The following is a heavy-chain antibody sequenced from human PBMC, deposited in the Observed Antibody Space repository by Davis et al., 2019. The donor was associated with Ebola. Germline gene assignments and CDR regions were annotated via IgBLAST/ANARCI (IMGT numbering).Heavy chain of an antibody. D-gene: IGHD6-13*01. CDR1: GFTFSSYS. V-gene: IGHV3-21*01. Sequence: PGGSLRLSCAASGFTFSSYSMNWVRQAPGKGLEWVSSISSSSSYIYYADSVKGRFTISRDNSKNTLYLQMNSLRAEDTAVYYCARAAAGRRYYYGMDVWGQGTTVTVSS. CDR3: ARAAAGRRYYYGMDV. CDR2: ISSSSSYI. J-gene: IGHJ6*02.